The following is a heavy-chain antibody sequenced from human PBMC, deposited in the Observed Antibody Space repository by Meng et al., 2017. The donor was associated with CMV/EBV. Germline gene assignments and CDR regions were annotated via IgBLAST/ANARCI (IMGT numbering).Heavy chain of an antibody. Sequence: GESLKISCSASGFIFSRYEMNWVRQAPGKGLEWLSYISSSGSTTYYADSVKGRFTISRDNAKNSLSLQMNSLRADDTAVYYCARRESTSCYRSCGMDVWGQGTTVTVSS. V-gene: IGHV3-48*03. J-gene: IGHJ6*02. CDR3: ARRESTSCYRSCGMDV. CDR2: ISSSGSTT. CDR1: GFIFSRYE. D-gene: IGHD2-2*02.